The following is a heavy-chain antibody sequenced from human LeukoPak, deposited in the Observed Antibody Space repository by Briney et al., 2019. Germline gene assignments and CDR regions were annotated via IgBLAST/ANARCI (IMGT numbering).Heavy chain of an antibody. D-gene: IGHD1-26*01. V-gene: IGHV1-46*01. CDR2: INPSGGST. Sequence: ASVKVSCKASGYTFTSYYMHWVRQAPGQGLEWMGIINPSGGSTSYAQKFQGRVTMTRDMSTSTVYMELSSLRSEDTAVYYCARGAAPRMGATRPDYWAPGILVTVSS. CDR1: GYTFTSYY. J-gene: IGHJ4*02. CDR3: ARGAAPRMGATRPDY.